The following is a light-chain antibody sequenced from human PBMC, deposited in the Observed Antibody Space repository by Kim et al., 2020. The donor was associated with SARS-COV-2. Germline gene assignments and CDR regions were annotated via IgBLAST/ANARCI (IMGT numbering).Light chain of an antibody. Sequence: TATLTCTGAINTVGNQGAAWLQQHQGHPPKLLSYRNNNRPSGISERLSASRSGNTASLTITGLQPEDEADYYCSAWDSSLSAWVFGGGTQLTVL. CDR2: RNN. J-gene: IGLJ3*02. V-gene: IGLV10-54*01. CDR3: SAWDSSLSAWV. CDR1: INTVGNQG.